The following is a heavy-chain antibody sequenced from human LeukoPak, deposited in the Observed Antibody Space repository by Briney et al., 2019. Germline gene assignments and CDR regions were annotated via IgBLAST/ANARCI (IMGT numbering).Heavy chain of an antibody. CDR1: GFTFSSYS. CDR2: MSSSSSTI. D-gene: IGHD6-6*01. CDR3: ARREYSSSSGRNYYYYYMDV. V-gene: IGHV3-48*01. Sequence: GGSLRLSCAASGFTFSSYSMNWVRQAPGKGLEWVSYMSSSSSTIYYADSVKGRFTISRDNAKNSLYLQMNSLRAEDTAVYYCARREYSSSSGRNYYYYYMDVWGKGTTVTVSS. J-gene: IGHJ6*03.